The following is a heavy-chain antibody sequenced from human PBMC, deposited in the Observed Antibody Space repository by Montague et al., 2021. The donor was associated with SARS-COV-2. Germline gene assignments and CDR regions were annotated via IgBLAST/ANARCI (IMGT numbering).Heavy chain of an antibody. J-gene: IGHJ3*02. CDR3: ARFPTSYYYDSKAAPATPDAFDI. V-gene: IGHV4-59*08. D-gene: IGHD3-22*01. Sequence: SETLSLTCSVSGDSISNYSWSWIRQSPGKGLEWIGYIYYSGSTYYNPSLKSRVTISVDTSKNQFSLKLSSVTAADTAVYYCARFPTSYYYDSKAAPATPDAFDIWGQGKMVTVSS. CDR1: GDSISNYS. CDR2: IYYSGST.